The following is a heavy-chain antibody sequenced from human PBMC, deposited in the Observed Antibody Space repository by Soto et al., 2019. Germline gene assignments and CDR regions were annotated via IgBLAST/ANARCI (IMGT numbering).Heavy chain of an antibody. D-gene: IGHD3-9*01. CDR2: INPNSGGT. Sequence: ASVKVSCKASGYTFTDYYMHWVRQAPGQGLEWMGWINPNSGGTNYAQKLQGRVTMTRDTSISTAFMELSRLTSDDTAVYYCARALTDWLLPDYWGQGTPVPVSS. CDR3: ARALTDWLLPDY. CDR1: GYTFTDYY. V-gene: IGHV1-2*02. J-gene: IGHJ4*02.